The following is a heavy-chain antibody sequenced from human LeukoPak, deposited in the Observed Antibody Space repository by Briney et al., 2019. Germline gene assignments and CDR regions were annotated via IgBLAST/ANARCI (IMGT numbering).Heavy chain of an antibody. V-gene: IGHV1-8*01. CDR1: GYTFTSYD. CDR2: MNPNSGNT. J-gene: IGHJ6*02. CDR3: ARGYYDSSGYPGAAVYYYGMDV. Sequence: ASVKVSCKASGYTFTSYDINWVRQATGQGLEWMGWMNPNSGNTGYAQKFQGRVTTTRNTSISTAYMELSSLRSEDTAVYYCARGYYDSSGYPGAAVYYYGMDVWGQGTTVTVSS. D-gene: IGHD3-22*01.